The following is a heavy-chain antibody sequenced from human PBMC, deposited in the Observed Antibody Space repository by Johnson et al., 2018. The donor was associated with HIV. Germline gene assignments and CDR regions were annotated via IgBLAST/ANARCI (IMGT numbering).Heavy chain of an antibody. CDR2: ISKDGSNK. CDR3: ARDQAVGATSDAFDI. J-gene: IGHJ3*02. D-gene: IGHD1-26*01. V-gene: IGHV3-30*04. CDR1: GFTFSRYA. Sequence: QVQLVESGGGLVQPGGSLRLSCAASGFTFSRYAMHWVRQAPGKGLEWVAGISKDGSNKYYADSVKGRFTISRDNSKNTLYLQMNSLRAEDTAVYYCARDQAVGATSDAFDIWGQGTMVTVSS.